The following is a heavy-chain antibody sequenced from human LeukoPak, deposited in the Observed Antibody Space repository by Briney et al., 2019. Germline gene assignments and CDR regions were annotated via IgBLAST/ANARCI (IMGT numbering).Heavy chain of an antibody. CDR1: GDSISSSSYY. V-gene: IGHV4-39*07. J-gene: IGHJ4*02. CDR2: INHSGST. CDR3: ARGRGVTMTLFDY. Sequence: PSETLSLTCTVSGDSISSSSYYWGWIRQPPGKGLEWIGEINHSGSTNYNPSLKSRVTISVDTSKNQFSLKLSSVTAADTAVYYCARGRGVTMTLFDYWGQGTLVTVSS. D-gene: IGHD3-22*01.